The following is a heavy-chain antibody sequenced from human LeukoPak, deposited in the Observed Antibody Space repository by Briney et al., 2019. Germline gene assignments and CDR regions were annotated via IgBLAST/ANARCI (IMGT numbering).Heavy chain of an antibody. CDR2: IYDSGST. CDR1: GGSFSDYY. Sequence: SETLSLTCAVYGGSFSDYYWSWIRQPPGKGLEWIGYIYDSGSTNYNPSLKSRVTTSLDTSKNQVSLELSSVTAADTAVYYCARVLYYYDSSGYLFDYWGQGTLVTVSS. CDR3: ARVLYYYDSSGYLFDY. V-gene: IGHV4-59*12. D-gene: IGHD3-22*01. J-gene: IGHJ4*02.